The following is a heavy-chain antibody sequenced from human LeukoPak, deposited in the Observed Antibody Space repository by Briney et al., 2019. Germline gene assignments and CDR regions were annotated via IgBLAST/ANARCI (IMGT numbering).Heavy chain of an antibody. CDR3: AKLDYYDSSGLPRNY. J-gene: IGHJ4*02. D-gene: IGHD3-22*01. V-gene: IGHV3-23*01. CDR1: GFTFSSYG. CDR2: ISGSGGST. Sequence: GGTLRLSCAASGFTFSSYGMSWVRQAPGKGLEWVSGISGSGGSTYYADSVKGRFTISRDNSKNTLYLQMNSLRAEDTAVYYCAKLDYYDSSGLPRNYWGQGTLVTVSS.